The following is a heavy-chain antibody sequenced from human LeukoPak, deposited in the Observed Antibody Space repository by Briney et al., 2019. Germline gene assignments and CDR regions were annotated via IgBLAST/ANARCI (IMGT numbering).Heavy chain of an antibody. D-gene: IGHD3-3*01. Sequence: GGSLRLSCAAFGFTFKLYTMNWVRQAPEKGLEWVSTISFSGDNRGDNTYYADSVRGRFSTSRDNSQNTVFLQMSSLRVDDTAAYYCVGTFTVFGVVSTIEWGQGTLVTVSS. J-gene: IGHJ4*02. V-gene: IGHV3-23*01. CDR1: GFTFKLYT. CDR3: VGTFTVFGVVSTIE. CDR2: ISFSGDNRGDNT.